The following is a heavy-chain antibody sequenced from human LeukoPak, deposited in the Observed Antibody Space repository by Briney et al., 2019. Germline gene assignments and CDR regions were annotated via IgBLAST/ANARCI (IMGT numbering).Heavy chain of an antibody. CDR1: GFSFNNYA. CDR2: IIGSSGST. V-gene: IGHV3-23*01. CDR3: AKGAYDYIEIAYFDY. J-gene: IGHJ4*02. D-gene: IGHD5-12*01. Sequence: GGSLRLSCVASGFSFNNYAMNWVRQAPGKGLEWVSLIIGSSGSTLYADSVKGRFTISRDKSKNTLYLQMNSLRAEDTAVYYCAKGAYDYIEIAYFDYWGQGSLVTVSS.